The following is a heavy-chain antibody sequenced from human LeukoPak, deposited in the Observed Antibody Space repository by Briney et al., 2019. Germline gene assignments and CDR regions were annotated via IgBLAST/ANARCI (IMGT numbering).Heavy chain of an antibody. J-gene: IGHJ5*02. Sequence: QPGGSLRLSCAASGFTFSNYWMHWVRQAPGKGLVWVSRINSDGINTSYADSVKGRFTISRDNAKNTLNLQMNSLRAEDTAVYYCARDLGQYYDTGDNWFDPWGQGTLVTVSS. V-gene: IGHV3-74*01. CDR3: ARDLGQYYDTGDNWFDP. CDR2: INSDGINT. D-gene: IGHD3-22*01. CDR1: GFTFSNYW.